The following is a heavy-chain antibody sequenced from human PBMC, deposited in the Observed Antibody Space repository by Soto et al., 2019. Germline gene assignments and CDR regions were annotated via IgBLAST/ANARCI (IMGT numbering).Heavy chain of an antibody. CDR2: ISSDETKK. Sequence: QVQVVESGGGVVQPGRSLRLSCAASGFTFSSFGIHWVRQAPGKGLEWVAVISSDETKKFYADSVKGRFTISRDNSKSTLYLQMNSLRAEDTAVYYCARDHGAFDYWGQGTLVTVSS. V-gene: IGHV3-30-3*01. CDR1: GFTFSSFG. D-gene: IGHD3-10*01. J-gene: IGHJ4*02. CDR3: ARDHGAFDY.